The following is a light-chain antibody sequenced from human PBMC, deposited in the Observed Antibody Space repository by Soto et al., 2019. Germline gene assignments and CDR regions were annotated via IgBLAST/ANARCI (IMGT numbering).Light chain of an antibody. J-gene: IGKJ1*01. CDR3: QQYNSYWT. CDR1: QSISSW. Sequence: DIHMTHSPSTLSASLGDRFTITCRASQSISSWLAWYQQKPGKAPKLLIYDASSLESGVPSRFSGSGSGTEFTLTISSLQPDDFATYYCQQYNSYWTFGQGTKV. V-gene: IGKV1-5*01. CDR2: DAS.